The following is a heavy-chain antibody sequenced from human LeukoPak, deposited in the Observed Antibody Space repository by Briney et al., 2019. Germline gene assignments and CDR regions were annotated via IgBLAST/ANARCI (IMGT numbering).Heavy chain of an antibody. V-gene: IGHV1-18*01. J-gene: IGHJ4*02. Sequence: ASVKVSCKASGYTFTSYGINWVRQAPGQGLEWMGWISTHDGKTHFAQKFQGRVTMTTNTSMSTAYMELRSLRSDDTAVYYCARDQDPRYDFWSDYLLSYFHDGGPGTLVTVSS. CDR3: ARDQDPRYDFWSDYLLSYFHD. CDR2: ISTHDGKT. CDR1: GYTFTSYG. D-gene: IGHD3-3*01.